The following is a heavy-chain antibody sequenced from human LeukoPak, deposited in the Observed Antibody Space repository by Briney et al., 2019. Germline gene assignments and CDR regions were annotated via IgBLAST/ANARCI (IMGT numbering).Heavy chain of an antibody. CDR1: GYTFTGYY. Sequence: ASVKVSCKASGYTFTGYYMHWVRQAPGQGLEWVGWINPNSGGTNYAQKFQGRVTMTRDTSISTAYMELSRLRSDDTAVYYCAREKVFGVVNLYYYGMDVWGQGTTVTVSS. D-gene: IGHD3-3*01. V-gene: IGHV1-2*02. CDR3: AREKVFGVVNLYYYGMDV. CDR2: INPNSGGT. J-gene: IGHJ6*02.